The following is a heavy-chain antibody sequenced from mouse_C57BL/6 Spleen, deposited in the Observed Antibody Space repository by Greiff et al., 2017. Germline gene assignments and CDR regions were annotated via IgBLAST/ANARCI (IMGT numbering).Heavy chain of an antibody. J-gene: IGHJ4*01. CDR3: ARRGHYSNYEDAMDY. CDR2: IDPSDSYT. Sequence: QVQLQQPGAELVKPGASVKLSCKASGYTFTSYWMQWVKQRPGQGLEWIGEIDPSDSYTNYNQKFKGKATLTADTSSSTAYMQLSSLTSEDSAVYYCARRGHYSNYEDAMDYWGQGTSVTVSS. CDR1: GYTFTSYW. D-gene: IGHD2-5*01. V-gene: IGHV1-50*01.